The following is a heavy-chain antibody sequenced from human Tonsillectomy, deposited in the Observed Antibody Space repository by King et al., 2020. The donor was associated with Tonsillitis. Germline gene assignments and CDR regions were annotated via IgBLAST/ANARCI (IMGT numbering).Heavy chain of an antibody. V-gene: IGHV1-69*01. CDR3: ARGPRLRWARFDYFDY. CDR2: IIPIFGTA. J-gene: IGHJ4*02. CDR1: GGTFSSYA. D-gene: IGHD4-23*01. Sequence: VKLVESGAEVKKPGSSVKVSCKASGGTFSSYAISWVRQAPGQGLEWMGGIIPIFGTANYAQKFQGRVTITADESTSTAYMELSSLRSEDTAVYYCARGPRLRWARFDYFDYWGQGTLVTVSS.